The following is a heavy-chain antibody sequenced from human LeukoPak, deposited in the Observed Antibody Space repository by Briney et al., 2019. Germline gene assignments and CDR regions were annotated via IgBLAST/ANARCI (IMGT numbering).Heavy chain of an antibody. Sequence: GGSLRLSCAASGFTFSSYSMNWVRQAPGKGLEWVSYISSSSSTIYYADSVKGRFTISRDNAKNSLYLQMNSLRAEDTAVYYCARMARGSHTDYWSQGTLVTVSS. J-gene: IGHJ4*02. CDR1: GFTFSSYS. V-gene: IGHV3-48*01. D-gene: IGHD5-12*01. CDR3: ARMARGSHTDY. CDR2: ISSSSSTI.